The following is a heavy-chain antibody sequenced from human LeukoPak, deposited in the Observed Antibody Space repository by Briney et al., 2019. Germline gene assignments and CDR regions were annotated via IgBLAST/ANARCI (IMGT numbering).Heavy chain of an antibody. CDR3: ARLTFGGVVGFDY. CDR2: IYSGVST. Sequence: GGSLRLSCAASGFTVSSNYMSWVRQAPGKGLEWVSVIYSGVSTYYADSVKGRFTISRDNSKNTLYLQMNSLRAEDTAVYYCARLTFGGVVGFDYWGQGTLVTVSS. J-gene: IGHJ4*02. V-gene: IGHV3-53*01. D-gene: IGHD3-16*02. CDR1: GFTVSSNY.